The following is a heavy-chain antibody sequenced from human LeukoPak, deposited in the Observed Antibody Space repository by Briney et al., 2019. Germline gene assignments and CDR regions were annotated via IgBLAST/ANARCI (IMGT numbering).Heavy chain of an antibody. CDR3: ARALYASSSWHTFDI. J-gene: IGHJ3*02. D-gene: IGHD6-13*01. CDR1: GFTFSNSG. Sequence: GGSLRLSCTASGFTFSNSGMHWVRQAPGKGLEWVAFIRYDGSNEFYVDSVKGRFTISRDNAKNSLHLQMNSLRAEDTAFYYCARALYASSSWHTFDIWGQGTMVTVSS. V-gene: IGHV3-30*02. CDR2: IRYDGSNE.